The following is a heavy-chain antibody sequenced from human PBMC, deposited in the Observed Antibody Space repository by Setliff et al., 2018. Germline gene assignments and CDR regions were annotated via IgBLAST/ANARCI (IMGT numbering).Heavy chain of an antibody. J-gene: IGHJ4*02. CDR3: SRLVRYCTTTSCQGASGAEF. D-gene: IGHD2-2*01. Sequence: ASVKVSCKTSGYTFTNYGISWVRQAPGQGLEWMGWISSYNDVTNYAQRFQGRVAMTTDTSTTTAYLELRILTSDDTAVYYCSRLVRYCTTTSCQGASGAEFWGQGTLVTVSS. CDR2: ISSYNDVT. V-gene: IGHV1-18*01. CDR1: GYTFTNYG.